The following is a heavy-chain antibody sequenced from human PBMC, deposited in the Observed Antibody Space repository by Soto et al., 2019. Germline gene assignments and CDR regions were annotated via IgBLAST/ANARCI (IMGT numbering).Heavy chain of an antibody. D-gene: IGHD3-10*01. Sequence: DVQLLESGGALVQPGGSLRLSCAASGFTFSSYAMSWVRQAPGKGLEWISTISGSGYNTYYAGSVKGRFTISRDNSESTLYLQMNRLRAEDAAIYYCAKDLLTFVRGVTDYWGQGTLVTVSS. CDR3: AKDLLTFVRGVTDY. J-gene: IGHJ4*02. V-gene: IGHV3-23*01. CDR1: GFTFSSYA. CDR2: ISGSGYNT.